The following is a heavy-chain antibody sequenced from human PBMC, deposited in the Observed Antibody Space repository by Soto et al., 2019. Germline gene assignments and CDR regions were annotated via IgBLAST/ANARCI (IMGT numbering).Heavy chain of an antibody. CDR1: GYTLSSYA. Sequence: QVQLVQSGAEVKKPGASVKVSCKASGYTLSSYALHWVRQGPGQRLEWMGWIDAGSSNTKYSQKFQGRVTITRDTFATTAYMELSSLRYEDTAVYFCARGGSAIFDYWGQGTLVIVSS. D-gene: IGHD2-2*01. V-gene: IGHV1-3*01. CDR3: ARGGSAIFDY. J-gene: IGHJ4*02. CDR2: IDAGSSNT.